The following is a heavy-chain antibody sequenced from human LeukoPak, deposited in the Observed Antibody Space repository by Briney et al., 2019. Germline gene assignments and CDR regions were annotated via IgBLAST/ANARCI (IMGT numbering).Heavy chain of an antibody. CDR1: GGSTSSSSYY. CDR3: ATGSSSWNYFDY. V-gene: IGHV4-39*01. CDR2: IYYSGST. D-gene: IGHD6-13*01. J-gene: IGHJ4*02. Sequence: SETLSLTCTVSGGSTSSSSYYWGWIRQPPGKGLEWIGSIYYSGSTYYNPSLKSRVTISVDTSKNQFSLKLSSVTAADTAVYYCATGSSSWNYFDYWGQGTLVTVSS.